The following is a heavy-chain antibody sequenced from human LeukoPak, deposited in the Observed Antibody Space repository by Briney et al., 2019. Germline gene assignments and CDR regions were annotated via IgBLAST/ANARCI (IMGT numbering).Heavy chain of an antibody. CDR2: IYHSGST. J-gene: IGHJ4*02. Sequence: SETLSLTCTVSGGSISSYYWSWIRQPPGKGLEWIGEIYHSGSTNYNPSLKSRVTISVDKSKNQFSLKLSSVTAADTAVYYCARLTRIAVAVYYFDYWGQGTLVSVSS. V-gene: IGHV4-59*12. CDR1: GGSISSYY. D-gene: IGHD6-19*01. CDR3: ARLTRIAVAVYYFDY.